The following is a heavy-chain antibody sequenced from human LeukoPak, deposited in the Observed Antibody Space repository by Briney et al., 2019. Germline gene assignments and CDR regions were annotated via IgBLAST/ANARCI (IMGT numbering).Heavy chain of an antibody. CDR2: INWNGGST. CDR1: GFTFDDYG. Sequence: GGSLRLSCAASGFTFDDYGMSWVRQAPGKGLEWVSGINWNGGSTGYADSVKGRFTISRDNAKNSLYLQMNSLRAEDTALYYCARENYGDQTYYYYYYMDVWGKGTTVTVSS. CDR3: ARENYGDQTYYYYYYMDV. V-gene: IGHV3-20*04. D-gene: IGHD4-17*01. J-gene: IGHJ6*03.